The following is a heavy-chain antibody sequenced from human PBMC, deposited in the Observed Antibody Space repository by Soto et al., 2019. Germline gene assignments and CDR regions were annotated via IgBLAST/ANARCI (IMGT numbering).Heavy chain of an antibody. CDR2: IDWDGDT. D-gene: IGHD3-3*01. J-gene: IGHJ4*02. CDR1: GFSLTTRSMC. Sequence: SGPTLVNPTQTLTLTCTLSGFSLTTRSMCVSWIRQSPGKALEWLALIDWDGDTYYSTSLKTRLTISRDTSTNQVVLTMTNLDPADTATYFCARSLNYDFWTGYFFDVWGQGALVTVSS. V-gene: IGHV2-70*01. CDR3: ARSLNYDFWTGYFFDV.